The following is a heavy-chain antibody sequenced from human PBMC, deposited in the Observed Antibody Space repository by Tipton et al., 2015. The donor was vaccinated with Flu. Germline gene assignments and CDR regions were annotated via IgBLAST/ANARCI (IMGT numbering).Heavy chain of an antibody. Sequence: SLRLSCAASGFTFDDYAMHWVRQAPGKGLEWVSGISWNSGSIGYADSVKGRFTISRDNAKNSLYLQMNSLRAEDTALYYCAKDTGYSSSWIDYWGQGTLVTVSS. J-gene: IGHJ4*02. CDR3: AKDTGYSSSWIDY. CDR2: ISWNSGSI. V-gene: IGHV3-9*01. CDR1: GFTFDDYA. D-gene: IGHD6-13*01.